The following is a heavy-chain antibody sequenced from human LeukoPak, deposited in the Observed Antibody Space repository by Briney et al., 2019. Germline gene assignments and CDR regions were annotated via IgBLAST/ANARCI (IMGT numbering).Heavy chain of an antibody. CDR3: TTDPQRGYYFDY. D-gene: IGHD5-24*01. CDR1: GFTFSNAW. J-gene: IGHJ4*02. Sequence: PGGSLRLSCAASGFTFSNAWMSWVRQAPGKGLEWVGRIKSKTDGGTTDNAAPVKGRFTISRDDSKNTLYLQMNSLKTEDTAVYHCTTDPQRGYYFDYWGQGTLVTVSS. V-gene: IGHV3-15*01. CDR2: IKSKTDGGTT.